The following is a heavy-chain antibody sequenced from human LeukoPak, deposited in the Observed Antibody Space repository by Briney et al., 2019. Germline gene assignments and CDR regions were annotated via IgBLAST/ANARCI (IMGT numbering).Heavy chain of an antibody. CDR3: TAEKMYYDILTGYYNHDAFDI. J-gene: IGHJ3*02. D-gene: IGHD3-9*01. CDR2: IKSKTDGGTT. V-gene: IGHV3-15*01. Sequence: GGSLRLSCAASGFTFSNAWMNWVRQAPGKGLEWVGRIKSKTDGGTTDYAAPVKGRFTISRDDSKNTLYLQMNSLKTEDTAVYYRTAEKMYYDILTGYYNHDAFDIWGQGTMVTVSS. CDR1: GFTFSNAW.